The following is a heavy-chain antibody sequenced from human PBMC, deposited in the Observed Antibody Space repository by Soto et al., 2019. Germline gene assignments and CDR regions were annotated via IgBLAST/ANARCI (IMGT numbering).Heavy chain of an antibody. CDR1: GGPFNGFY. CDR2: IFYSGSY. J-gene: IGHJ4*02. Sequence: QVQLQQGGAGLLKPSETLSLTCGVYGGPFNGFYWSWVRQPPGKGLEWIGEIFYSGSYKYNPSLKSRVLISSDKPKNQFSLTLHSLTAADTAVYFCARRPGGLSSKILSPYYWGQGMLVTVSS. CDR3: ARRPGGLSSKILSPYY. D-gene: IGHD3-9*01. V-gene: IGHV4-34*12.